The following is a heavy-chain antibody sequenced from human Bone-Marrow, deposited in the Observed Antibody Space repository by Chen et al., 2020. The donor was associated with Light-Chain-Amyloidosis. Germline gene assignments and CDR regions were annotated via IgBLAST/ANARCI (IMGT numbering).Heavy chain of an antibody. CDR1: GYTFPNYW. V-gene: IGHV5-51*01. D-gene: IGHD5-12*01. CDR3: ARRRDGYNFDY. Sequence: EVQLEQSGPEVNKHGASLKISGKGSGYTFPNYWIGWVRQMPGKGLDWMGVIYPDDSDARYSPSFEGQVTISADKSITTAYLQWRSLKASDTAMYYCARRRDGYNFDYWGQGTLVTVSS. J-gene: IGHJ4*02. CDR2: IYPDDSDA.